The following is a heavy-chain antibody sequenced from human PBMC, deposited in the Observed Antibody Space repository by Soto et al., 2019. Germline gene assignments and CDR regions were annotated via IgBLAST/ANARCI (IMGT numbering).Heavy chain of an antibody. J-gene: IGHJ4*02. CDR1: GGSISSSSYY. Sequence: SETLSLTCTVSGGSISSSSYYWGWIRQPPGKGLEWIGSIYYSGSTYYNPSLKSRVTISVDTSKNQFSLKLSSVTAADTAVYYCARQELLWFGELHHFDYWGQGTLVTVSS. CDR2: IYYSGST. V-gene: IGHV4-39*01. D-gene: IGHD3-10*01. CDR3: ARQELLWFGELHHFDY.